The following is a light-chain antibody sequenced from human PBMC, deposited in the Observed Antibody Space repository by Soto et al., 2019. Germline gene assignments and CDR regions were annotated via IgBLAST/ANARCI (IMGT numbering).Light chain of an antibody. J-gene: IGKJ1*01. CDR1: QSINNN. V-gene: IGKV3-15*01. CDR2: GAS. CDR3: QQYKDWPPRT. Sequence: EIVMTQSPATLSVSPGERATLACSASQSINNNLAWYQQKPGQAPRLLIYGASTRATGIPARFSGSGSGTEFTLTISSLQSEDFAVYYCQQYKDWPPRTFGQGTKVDIK.